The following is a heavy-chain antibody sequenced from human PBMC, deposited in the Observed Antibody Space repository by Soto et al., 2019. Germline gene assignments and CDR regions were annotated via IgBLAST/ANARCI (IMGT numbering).Heavy chain of an antibody. CDR2: IYSGGST. V-gene: IGHV3-66*01. Sequence: EVQLVESGGGLVQPGGSLRLSCAASGFTVSTKYMSWVRQAPGKGLEWVSVIYSGGSTFYADSVRGRFTISRDNSKNTVNLHMNSLRAEDTAVYYCARDPWAADYWGQGKLVTVSS. J-gene: IGHJ4*02. CDR3: ARDPWAADY. D-gene: IGHD3-16*01. CDR1: GFTVSTKY.